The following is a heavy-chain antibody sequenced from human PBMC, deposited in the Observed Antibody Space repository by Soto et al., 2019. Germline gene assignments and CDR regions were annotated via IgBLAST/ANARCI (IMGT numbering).Heavy chain of an antibody. J-gene: IGHJ4*02. Sequence: EVHLVESGGGLIQTGGSLRLSCAASGFSVSSNYMSWVRQAPGKGLEWVSLIYTGGGTFFADSVRGRFTISRDKSKNTLYLQRHSLRSEDTAVYYYALEQNYYYDRTGSYMGLFDSWGQRTRVNVS. CDR1: GFSVSSNY. CDR2: IYTGGGT. V-gene: IGHV3-53*01. D-gene: IGHD3-22*01. CDR3: ALEQNYYYDRTGSYMGLFDS.